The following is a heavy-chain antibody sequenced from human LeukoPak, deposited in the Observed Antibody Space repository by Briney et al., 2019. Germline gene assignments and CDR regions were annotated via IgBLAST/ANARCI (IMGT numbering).Heavy chain of an antibody. CDR1: GYTFTGYY. Sequence: ASVKVSCKASGYTFTGYYMHWVRQAPGQGLEWMGWINPNSGGTNYAQKFQGRVTITRDTSASTAYMELSSLRSADMAVYYCARDLGYCTNGVCYTRYYFDYWGQGTLVTVSS. J-gene: IGHJ4*02. CDR2: INPNSGGT. CDR3: ARDLGYCTNGVCYTRYYFDY. D-gene: IGHD2-8*01. V-gene: IGHV1-2*02.